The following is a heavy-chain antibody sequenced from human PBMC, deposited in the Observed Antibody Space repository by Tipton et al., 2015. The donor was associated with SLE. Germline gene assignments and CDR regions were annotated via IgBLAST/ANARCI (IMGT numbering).Heavy chain of an antibody. J-gene: IGHJ6*03. Sequence: LRLSCTVSGGSISSGSYYWSWIRQPAGKGLEWIGYIFTSGSTNYNPSLKSRVTISVDTSKNQFSLKLSSVTAADTAVYYCARVIAAAGTYYYYYMDVWGKGTTVTVSS. CDR2: IFTSGST. CDR1: GGSISSGSYY. CDR3: ARVIAAAGTYYYYYMDV. D-gene: IGHD6-13*01. V-gene: IGHV4-61*09.